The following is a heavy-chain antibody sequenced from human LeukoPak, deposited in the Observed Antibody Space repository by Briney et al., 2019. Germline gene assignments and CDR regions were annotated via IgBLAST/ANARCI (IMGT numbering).Heavy chain of an antibody. J-gene: IGHJ6*03. CDR1: RGSISGYS. Sequence: SETLSLTCTVSRGSISGYSWSWIRQSPGGGLERIGYIYYSGDTAYNPSLRSRVTLSVETSKNPFSLQLRSVTTADTAVYYCARGLTSGYYGSYYMDVWGRGTTLTVSS. V-gene: IGHV4-59*01. CDR2: IYYSGDT. D-gene: IGHD3-22*01. CDR3: ARGLTSGYYGSYYMDV.